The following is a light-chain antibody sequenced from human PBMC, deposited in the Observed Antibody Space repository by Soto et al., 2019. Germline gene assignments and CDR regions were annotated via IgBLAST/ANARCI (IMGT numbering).Light chain of an antibody. CDR3: QSYDSSLSASYV. CDR2: GST. CDR1: SSNIGAGYD. J-gene: IGLJ7*01. V-gene: IGLV1-40*01. Sequence: QSVLTQPPSVSGAPGQRVTISCTGSSSNIGAGYDVHWYQQLPGTAPKVLIYGSTNRPSGVPDRFSGSTSGTSASLAITGLQAEDEADYYCQSYDSSLSASYVFGGGTQLTVL.